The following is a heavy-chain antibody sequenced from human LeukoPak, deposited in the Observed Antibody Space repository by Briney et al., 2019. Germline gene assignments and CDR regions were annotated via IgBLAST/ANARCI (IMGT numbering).Heavy chain of an antibody. D-gene: IGHD6-19*01. J-gene: IGHJ3*02. CDR1: GFTFSGSA. V-gene: IGHV3-73*01. CDR2: IGSRAYTYAT. Sequence: LGGSLRLSCAASGFTFSGSAMHWVRQASGKGLEWVGRIGSRAYTYATAYAASVKGRFTISRDDPKNRAYLQMNSLKTEDTAVYYCARHSDSSGWYAGIDAFDIWGQGTMVTVSS. CDR3: ARHSDSSGWYAGIDAFDI.